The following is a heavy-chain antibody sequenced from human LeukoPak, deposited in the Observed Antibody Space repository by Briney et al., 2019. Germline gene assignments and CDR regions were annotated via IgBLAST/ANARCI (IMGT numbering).Heavy chain of an antibody. CDR2: ISGSGGST. D-gene: IGHD5-12*01. Sequence: PGGFLRLSCAASGFTFSSYAMSWVRQAPGKGLEWVSAISGSGGSTYYADSVKGRFTISRDNSKNTLYLQMNSLSAEDTAVYYCAKGLRDIVAFMDVWGKGTTVTVSS. CDR3: AKGLRDIVAFMDV. J-gene: IGHJ6*03. CDR1: GFTFSSYA. V-gene: IGHV3-23*01.